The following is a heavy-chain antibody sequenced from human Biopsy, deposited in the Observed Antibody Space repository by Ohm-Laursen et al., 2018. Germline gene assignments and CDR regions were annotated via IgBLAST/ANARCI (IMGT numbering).Heavy chain of an antibody. CDR3: ATKLTGYFHH. V-gene: IGHV1-69*06. D-gene: IGHD3-9*01. Sequence: ASVKVSCKASGYTFTSYEINWVRQAPGQGLEWLGGNIPILGTGNYAQKFQDRVTVAADTSTSTATMELRSLRSDDPAVYYCATKLTGYFHHWGQGTLVIVSS. J-gene: IGHJ1*01. CDR2: NIPILGTG. CDR1: GYTFTSYE.